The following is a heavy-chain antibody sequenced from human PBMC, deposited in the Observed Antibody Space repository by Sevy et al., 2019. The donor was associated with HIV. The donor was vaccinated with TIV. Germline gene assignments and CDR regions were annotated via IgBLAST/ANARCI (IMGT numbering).Heavy chain of an antibody. CDR2: ISYDGINK. V-gene: IGHV3-30-3*01. Sequence: GGSLRLSCAASGFTFSDYAMHWVRHTQGKGLEWEAVISYDGINKNYADSVKGRFTLSRDNSKNTLSLQMNSPRTEDTAVYYCARARSTRWINYYFDYWGQGTLVTVSS. CDR1: GFTFSDYA. J-gene: IGHJ4*02. D-gene: IGHD2-2*01. CDR3: ARARSTRWINYYFDY.